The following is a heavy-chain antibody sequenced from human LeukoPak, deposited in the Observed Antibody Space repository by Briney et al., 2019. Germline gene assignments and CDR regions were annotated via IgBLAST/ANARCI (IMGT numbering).Heavy chain of an antibody. Sequence: GASVKVSCKVSGYTLTELSMHWVRQAPGKGLEWMGGFDPEDGETIYAQKFQGRVTMTEDTSTDTAYMELSSLRSEDTAVYYCATVGGYCSSTSCYTNYWGQGTLVTVSS. CDR1: GYTLTELS. CDR3: ATVGGYCSSTSCYTNY. V-gene: IGHV1-24*01. CDR2: FDPEDGET. J-gene: IGHJ4*02. D-gene: IGHD2-2*02.